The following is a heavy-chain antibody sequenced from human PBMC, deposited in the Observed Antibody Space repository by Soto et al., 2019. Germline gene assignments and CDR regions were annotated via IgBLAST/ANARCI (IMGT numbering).Heavy chain of an antibody. V-gene: IGHV4-34*01. CDR2: INHSGST. Sequence: QVQLQQWGAGLLKPSETLSLTCAVYGGSFSGYYWSWIRQPPGKGLEWIGEINHSGSTNYNPSLKSRVTISVDTSKNQVALKLSSVTAADTAVYYCATLRDDFWSGYYHDDYWGQGTLVTVSS. J-gene: IGHJ4*02. D-gene: IGHD3-3*01. CDR3: ATLRDDFWSGYYHDDY. CDR1: GGSFSGYY.